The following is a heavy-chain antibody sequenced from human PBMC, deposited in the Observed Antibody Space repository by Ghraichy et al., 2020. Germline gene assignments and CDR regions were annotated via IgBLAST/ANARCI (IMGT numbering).Heavy chain of an antibody. D-gene: IGHD3-10*01. CDR2: IYYSGST. Sequence: SETLTLTCTVSGGSISSSSFYWGWIRQPPGKGLEWIGSIYYSGSTYYNPSLKSRVTISFDTSKNQFSLSLSSVTAADTAVYYCARDLNYGSGSGSNIYYYYYYGIDVWGQGTTVTVSS. J-gene: IGHJ6*02. CDR3: ARDLNYGSGSGSNIYYYYYYGIDV. V-gene: IGHV4-39*07. CDR1: GGSISSSSFY.